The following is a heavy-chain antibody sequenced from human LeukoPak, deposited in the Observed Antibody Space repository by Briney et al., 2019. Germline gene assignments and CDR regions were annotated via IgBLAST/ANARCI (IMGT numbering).Heavy chain of an antibody. CDR1: GGTFSDST. CDR2: IISISGSP. J-gene: IGHJ4*02. Sequence: GASVKVSCKVSGGTFSDSTLSWVRQVPGQGLEWMGGIISISGSPNYAQGFQGRVTFITDESTSTAYMELRSLTSEDTAVYYCAGDFQAARLHLFEFWGQGSLVTVSS. V-gene: IGHV1-69*05. CDR3: AGDFQAARLHLFEF. D-gene: IGHD6-6*01.